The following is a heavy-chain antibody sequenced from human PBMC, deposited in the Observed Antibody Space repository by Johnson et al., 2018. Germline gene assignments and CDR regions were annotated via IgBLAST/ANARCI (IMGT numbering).Heavy chain of an antibody. V-gene: IGHV3-23*04. D-gene: IGHD1-26*01. CDR1: GFTFNKYG. CDR3: KWELRGMDG. CDR2: VSGSDDRT. Sequence: VQLVESGGGLVQPGGSLRLSCAASGFTFNKYGIAWVRQAPGKGLEWVSVVSGSDDRTYYADSVKGRFTISRDNAKNTVYLQMNSLRVEDTAVYYSKWELRGMDGWGQGTTVTVSS. J-gene: IGHJ6*02.